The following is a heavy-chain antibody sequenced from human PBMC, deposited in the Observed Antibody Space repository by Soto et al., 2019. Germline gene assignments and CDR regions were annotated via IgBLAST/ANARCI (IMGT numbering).Heavy chain of an antibody. Sequence: EVQLVESGGGLVKPGESLRLSCPASGFTFSNYNMIWVRQAPGKGLEWVSSISRSSGYIYYADSMKGRFTISRDNAKNSRFLQMNSLRDEDTAVYFCARCGTGVQDGYNYIPNYWGHGTLVTVSS. J-gene: IGHJ4*01. CDR3: ARCGTGVQDGYNYIPNY. CDR2: ISRSSGYI. CDR1: GFTFSNYN. V-gene: IGHV3-21*01. D-gene: IGHD5-12*01.